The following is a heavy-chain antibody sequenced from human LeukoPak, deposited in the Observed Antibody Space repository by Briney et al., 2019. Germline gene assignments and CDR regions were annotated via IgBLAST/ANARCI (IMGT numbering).Heavy chain of an antibody. D-gene: IGHD6-19*01. CDR1: GFMFHDYA. CDR2: ISGDGGST. Sequence: GGSLRLSCAAPGFMFHDYAIHWVRQAPGKGLEWVSLISGDGGSTFYADSVKGRFTISRDNSKNSLYLQMNSLISDDTALYYCARESESSGWYDYWGQGTLVTVSS. CDR3: ARESESSGWYDY. J-gene: IGHJ4*02. V-gene: IGHV3-43*02.